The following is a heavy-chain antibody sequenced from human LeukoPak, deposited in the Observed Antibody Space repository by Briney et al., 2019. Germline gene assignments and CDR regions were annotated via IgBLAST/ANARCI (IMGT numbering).Heavy chain of an antibody. Sequence: ASVKVSCKASGGTFSSYAISWVRQAPGQGLEWMGGIIPIFGTANYAQKFQGRVTITADESTSTAYMELSSLRSEDTAVYCCARHYCSSTSCYNPHWFDPWGQGTLVTVSS. D-gene: IGHD2-2*02. CDR2: IIPIFGTA. CDR3: ARHYCSSTSCYNPHWFDP. V-gene: IGHV1-69*13. CDR1: GGTFSSYA. J-gene: IGHJ5*02.